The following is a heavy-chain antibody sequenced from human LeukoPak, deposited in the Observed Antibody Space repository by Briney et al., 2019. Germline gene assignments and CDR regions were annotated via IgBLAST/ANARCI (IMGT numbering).Heavy chain of an antibody. J-gene: IGHJ6*02. CDR2: ISYDGSNK. V-gene: IGHV3-30*18. D-gene: IGHD1-7*01. Sequence: GRSLRLSCAASGFTLSSYGMHWVRQAPGKGLRWVAVISYDGSNKYYADSVKGRFTISRDNSKNTLYLQMNSLRAEDTAVYYCAKVGLELPSGMDVWGQGTTVTVSS. CDR1: GFTLSSYG. CDR3: AKVGLELPSGMDV.